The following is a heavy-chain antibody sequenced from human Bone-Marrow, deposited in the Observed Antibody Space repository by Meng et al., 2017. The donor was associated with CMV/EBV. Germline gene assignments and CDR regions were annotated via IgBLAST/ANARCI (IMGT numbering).Heavy chain of an antibody. V-gene: IGHV1-18*01. Sequence: ASVKVSCKTSRYTFTTFDINWVRQAPGQGLEWISLISAYSGDTKDAQKFQGRVTLTPDTSTRTAYMEIRSLRSDDTAVYFCARGGGDDGLDFWGQGTLVTVSS. CDR2: ISAYSGDT. CDR3: ARGGGDDGLDF. CDR1: RYTFTTFD. J-gene: IGHJ4*02. D-gene: IGHD3-10*01.